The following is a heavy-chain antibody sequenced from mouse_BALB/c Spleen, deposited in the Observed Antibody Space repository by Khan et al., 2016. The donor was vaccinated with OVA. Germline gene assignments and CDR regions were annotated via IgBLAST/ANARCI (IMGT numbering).Heavy chain of an antibody. V-gene: IGHV2-4-1*01. CDR2: IWSGGTT. J-gene: IGHJ3*01. CDR1: GFSLTTYG. Sequence: QVQLKQSGPGLVQPSQNLSVTCTVSGFSLTTYGIHWVRQSPGKGLEWLGVIWSGGTTDYNAAFISSLNITKDNSKSQVFFKLNSLQPDDAAIYYCARNSYMYDFTYWGQGTLVTVSA. CDR3: ARNSYMYDFTY. D-gene: IGHD2-14*01.